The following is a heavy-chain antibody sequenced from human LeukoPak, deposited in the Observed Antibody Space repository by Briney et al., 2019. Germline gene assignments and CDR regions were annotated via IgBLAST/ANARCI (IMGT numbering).Heavy chain of an antibody. D-gene: IGHD4-11*01. V-gene: IGHV1-18*01. CDR2: ISAYNSYT. CDR3: ARERYSNYEANAFDI. CDR1: GYTLTSYG. Sequence: ASVKVSCKASGYTLTSYGLSWVRQAPGLGLEWMASISAYNSYTNYAQNVQGRVTLTTDTSTSTAYMELRSLRSDDPALYYCARERYSNYEANAFDIWGQGTMVTVSS. J-gene: IGHJ3*02.